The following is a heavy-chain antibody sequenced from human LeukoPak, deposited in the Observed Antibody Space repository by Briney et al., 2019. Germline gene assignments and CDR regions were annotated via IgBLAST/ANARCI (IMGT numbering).Heavy chain of an antibody. D-gene: IGHD5-18*01. Sequence: SETLSLTCTVSGGSMTIDNYYWAWIRQPPGKGLEWLGSVFYSGTTYYNPSLSNRVTISVDTSKNQFSLRLSSVTAADTAVYYCARTRGAGYSYGFNYYYYMDVWGKGTTVTVSS. CDR3: ARTRGAGYSYGFNYYYYMDV. CDR2: VFYSGTT. J-gene: IGHJ6*03. CDR1: GGSMTIDNYY. V-gene: IGHV4-39*07.